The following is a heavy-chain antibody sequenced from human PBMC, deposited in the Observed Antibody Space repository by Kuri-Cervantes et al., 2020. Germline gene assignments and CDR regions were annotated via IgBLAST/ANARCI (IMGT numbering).Heavy chain of an antibody. V-gene: IGHV3-30*03. D-gene: IGHD3-3*01. Sequence: GGSLRLSCAASGFTFSSYGMHWVRQAPGKGLEWVAVISYDGTNKYYGDSVKGRFTISRDNSKNTLYLQMNSLRAEDTAVYYCARAYYDFWSGYYGYYYGMDVWGQGTTVTVSS. J-gene: IGHJ6*02. CDR3: ARAYYDFWSGYYGYYYGMDV. CDR2: ISYDGTNK. CDR1: GFTFSSYG.